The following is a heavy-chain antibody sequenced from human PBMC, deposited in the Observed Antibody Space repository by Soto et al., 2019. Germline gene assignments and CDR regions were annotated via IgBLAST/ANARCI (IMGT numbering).Heavy chain of an antibody. CDR1: ADSIGDGGYY. V-gene: IGHV4-31*03. Sequence: QSLPGSVFADSIGDGGYYWSLIRQVPGKGLEWLGYIYYTGTTYYNPSLKSRLSMSVDMSKSQFSLKLTSLTAADTAVYYCAKVPSPPTYQVVTPGWFGPWGRGILVTVSS. J-gene: IGHJ5*02. D-gene: IGHD2-21*02. CDR2: IYYTGTT. CDR3: AKVPSPPTYQVVTPGWFGP.